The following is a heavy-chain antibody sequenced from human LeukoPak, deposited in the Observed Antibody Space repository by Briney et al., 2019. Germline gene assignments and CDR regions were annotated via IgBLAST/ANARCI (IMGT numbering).Heavy chain of an antibody. J-gene: IGHJ4*02. V-gene: IGHV4-30-2*01. Sequence: SQTPSLTCTVSGGSISSGGYYWSWIRQPPGKGLEWIGYIYHSGSTYYNPSLKSRVTISVDRSKNQFSLKLSSVTAADTAVYYCARVQTSPSSPFDYWGQGTLVTVSS. CDR3: ARVQTSPSSPFDY. CDR2: IYHSGST. D-gene: IGHD6-13*01. CDR1: GGSISSGGYY.